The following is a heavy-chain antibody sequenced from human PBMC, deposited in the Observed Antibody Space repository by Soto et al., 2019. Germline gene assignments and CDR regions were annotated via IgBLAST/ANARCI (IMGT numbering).Heavy chain of an antibody. V-gene: IGHV4-39*01. J-gene: IGHJ4*02. Sequence: SETLSLTCTVSGGSISSSSYYWGWIRQPPGKGLEWIGSIYYSGSTYYNPSLKSRVTISVDTSKNQFSLKLSSVTAADTAVYYCARLGYSNFHFDYWGQGTLVTVSS. CDR3: ARLGYSNFHFDY. CDR1: GGSISSSSYY. D-gene: IGHD4-4*01. CDR2: IYYSGST.